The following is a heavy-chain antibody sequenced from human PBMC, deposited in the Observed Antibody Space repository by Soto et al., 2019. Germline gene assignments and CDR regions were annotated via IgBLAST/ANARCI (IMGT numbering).Heavy chain of an antibody. Sequence: PSETLSLTCTVSGGSVSSYYWSWIRQPPGKGLEWIGYIYDSGSTNYNPSLNSRVTMAVDTSKNQFSLKLSSVTAADTAVYYCARLKTTSGVVGYYFDYWGQGALVTVSS. D-gene: IGHD3-3*01. CDR3: ARLKTTSGVVGYYFDY. CDR2: IYDSGST. J-gene: IGHJ4*02. CDR1: GGSVSSYY. V-gene: IGHV4-59*08.